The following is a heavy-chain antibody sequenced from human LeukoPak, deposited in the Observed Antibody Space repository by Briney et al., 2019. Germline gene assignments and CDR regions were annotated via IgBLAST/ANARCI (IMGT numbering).Heavy chain of an antibody. CDR2: IYTSGST. J-gene: IGHJ5*02. V-gene: IGHV4-61*02. CDR1: GGSISSGSYY. Sequence: SETLSLTCTVSGGSISSGSYYWSWSRQPAGKGLEWIGRIYTSGSTNYNPSLKSRVTISVDTSKNQFSLKLSSVTAADTAVYYCAREDYDLWSGYYIGFDPWGQGTLVTVSS. D-gene: IGHD3-3*01. CDR3: AREDYDLWSGYYIGFDP.